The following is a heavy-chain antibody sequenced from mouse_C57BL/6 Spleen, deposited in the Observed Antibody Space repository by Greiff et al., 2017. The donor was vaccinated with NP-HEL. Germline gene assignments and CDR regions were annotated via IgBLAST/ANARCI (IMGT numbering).Heavy chain of an antibody. Sequence: QVQLQQSGAELVKPGASVKISCKASGYAFSSYWMNGVKKRPGKGLEWIGQIYPGDGDTNYNGKFKGKATLTADKSSSTAYMQLSSLTSEDSAVYFCARGAYGSSYGAMDYWGQGTSVTVSS. D-gene: IGHD1-1*01. CDR2: IYPGDGDT. V-gene: IGHV1-80*01. J-gene: IGHJ4*01. CDR3: ARGAYGSSYGAMDY. CDR1: GYAFSSYW.